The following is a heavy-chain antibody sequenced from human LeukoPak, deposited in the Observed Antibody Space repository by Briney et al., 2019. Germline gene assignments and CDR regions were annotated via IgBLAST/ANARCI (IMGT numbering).Heavy chain of an antibody. D-gene: IGHD3-22*01. CDR3: ATVGLIKPEYYDRSGYYYRRVLSPLDY. V-gene: IGHV1-24*01. CDR1: GYTFTGYY. Sequence: ASVKVSCKVSGYTFTGYYLHWVRQAPGKGLEWMGGFGPEDGETIYAQNFQGRVTMTEDTSTDTAYMELSSLRSEDTAVYYCATVGLIKPEYYDRSGYYYRRVLSPLDYWGQGTQVTVSS. CDR2: FGPEDGET. J-gene: IGHJ4*02.